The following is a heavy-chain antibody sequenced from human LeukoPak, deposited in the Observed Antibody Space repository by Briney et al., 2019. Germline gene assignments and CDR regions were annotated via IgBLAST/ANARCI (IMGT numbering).Heavy chain of an antibody. J-gene: IGHJ4*02. CDR3: ATIPFYGRHFDY. D-gene: IGHD4-17*01. V-gene: IGHV3-48*02. CDR2: ISSSSSTI. Sequence: GGSLRLSCAASGFTFSSYSMNWVRQAPGKGLEWVSYISSSSSTIYYADSVKGRFTISRDNAKNSLYLQMNSLRDEDTAVYYCATIPFYGRHFDYWAREPWSPSPQ. CDR1: GFTFSSYS.